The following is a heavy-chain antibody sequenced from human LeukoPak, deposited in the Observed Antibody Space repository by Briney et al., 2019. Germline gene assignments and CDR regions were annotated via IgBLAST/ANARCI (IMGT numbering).Heavy chain of an antibody. V-gene: IGHV3-30*02. J-gene: IGHJ4*02. D-gene: IGHD1-1*01. CDR1: GFTFSTYG. CDR3: AKDIYIYGAGGYNFDY. CDR2: IRYEGSDK. Sequence: GGSLRLSCASSGFTFSTYGMHWVRQAPGKGLEWVAFIRYEGSDKYYADSVKGRFTISRDNSKNTLYLQMNSLRPEDTAVYYCAKDIYIYGAGGYNFDYWGQGTLVTVSS.